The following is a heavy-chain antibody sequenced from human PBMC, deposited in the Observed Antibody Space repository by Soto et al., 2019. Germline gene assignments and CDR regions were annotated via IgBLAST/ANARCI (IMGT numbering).Heavy chain of an antibody. CDR3: ARAELSMVYNWNYRWFDP. Sequence: GGSLRLSCAASGFTFSSYGMHWVRQAPGKGLEWVAVIWYDGSNKYYADSVKGRFTISRDNSKNTLYLQMNSLRAEDTAVYYCARAELSMVYNWNYRWFDPWGQGTLVTVSS. D-gene: IGHD1-7*01. CDR2: IWYDGSNK. V-gene: IGHV3-33*01. CDR1: GFTFSSYG. J-gene: IGHJ5*02.